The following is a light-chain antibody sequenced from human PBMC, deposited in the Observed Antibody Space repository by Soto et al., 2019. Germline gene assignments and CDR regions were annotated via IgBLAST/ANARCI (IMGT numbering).Light chain of an antibody. CDR1: SSNIGSYNF. CDR3: CSYAGRSTLL. V-gene: IGLV2-23*02. Sequence: QSVLTQPASVSGSPGQSITISCTGTSSNIGSYNFVSWYQQYPGKAPKLMVYEVNKRPSGFSDRFSGSKSGNTASLTISGLQAEDEAHYYCCSYAGRSTLLFGGGTKLTVL. J-gene: IGLJ2*01. CDR2: EVN.